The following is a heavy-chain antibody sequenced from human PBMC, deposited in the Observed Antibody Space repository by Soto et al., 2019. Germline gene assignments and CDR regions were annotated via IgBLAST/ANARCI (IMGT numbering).Heavy chain of an antibody. J-gene: IGHJ6*02. CDR3: ARGQGERITIFGVVSLYYYYGMDV. CDR2: IIPIFGTA. Sequence: ASVKVSCKASGGTFSSYAISWVRQAPGQGLEWMGGIIPIFGTANYAQKFQGRVTITADESTSTAYMELSSLRSEDTAVYYCARGQGERITIFGVVSLYYYYGMDVWGQGTTVTVSS. CDR1: GGTFSSYA. V-gene: IGHV1-69*13. D-gene: IGHD3-3*01.